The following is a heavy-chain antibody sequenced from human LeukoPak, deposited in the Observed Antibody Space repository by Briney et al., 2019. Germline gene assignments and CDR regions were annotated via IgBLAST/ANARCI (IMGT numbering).Heavy chain of an antibody. CDR2: IIPILGIA. J-gene: IGHJ4*02. CDR1: GGTFSSYA. CDR3: ARDRMGVSSWSNFDY. V-gene: IGHV1-69*04. D-gene: IGHD6-13*01. Sequence: SVKVSCKASGGTFSSYATSWVRQAPGQGLEWMGRIIPILGIANYAQKFQGRVTITADKSTSTAYMELSSLRSEDTAVYYCARDRMGVSSWSNFDYWGQGTLVTVSS.